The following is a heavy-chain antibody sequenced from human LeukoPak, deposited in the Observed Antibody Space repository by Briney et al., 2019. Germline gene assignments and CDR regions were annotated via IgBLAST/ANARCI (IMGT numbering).Heavy chain of an antibody. CDR1: GFTFSSYG. V-gene: IGHV3-33*01. D-gene: IGHD6-19*01. CDR3: ARSFSGWYVIDY. J-gene: IGHJ4*02. Sequence: GGSLRLSCAASGFTFSSYGMHWVRQAPGKGLEWVAVIWYDGSNKYYADSVKGRFTISRDNSKNTLYLQMNSLRAEDTAVYYCARSFSGWYVIDYWGQGTLVTVSS. CDR2: IWYDGSNK.